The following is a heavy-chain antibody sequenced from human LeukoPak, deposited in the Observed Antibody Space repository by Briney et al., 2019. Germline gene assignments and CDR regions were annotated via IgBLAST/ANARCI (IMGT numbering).Heavy chain of an antibody. CDR3: ATGRSIRYFDY. Sequence: SETLSLTCSVSGVSIFSYYWNWIRQPPGKGLEWIGYVHYSGSTNYNPSLKSRVPISVDTSKSQFSLKLSSAAAADTAVYYCATGRSIRYFDYWGQGTLLTVSS. V-gene: IGHV4-59*08. J-gene: IGHJ4*02. CDR2: VHYSGST. CDR1: GVSIFSYY. D-gene: IGHD3-9*01.